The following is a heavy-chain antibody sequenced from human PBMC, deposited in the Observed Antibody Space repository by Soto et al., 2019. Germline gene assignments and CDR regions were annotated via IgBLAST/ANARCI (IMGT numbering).Heavy chain of an antibody. J-gene: IGHJ4*02. CDR1: GYTFTNHH. Sequence: QVQLVQSGAEVKMPGASVKVSCKAYGYTFTNHHVHWVRLAHGQGLEWMGIVTLINGATHYAARFVARVAPTRATSTNTVYLELSSLRSEDTAVYYCVREASVTFMNWGFDVWGQGTLVAVSS. D-gene: IGHD2-21*02. CDR3: VREASVTFMNWGFDV. V-gene: IGHV1-46*01. CDR2: VTLINGAT.